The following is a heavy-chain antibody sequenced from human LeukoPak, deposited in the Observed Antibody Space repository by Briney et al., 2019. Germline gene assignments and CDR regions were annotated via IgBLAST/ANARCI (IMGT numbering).Heavy chain of an antibody. D-gene: IGHD1-1*01. V-gene: IGHV4-59*01. J-gene: IGHJ4*02. CDR1: GVSISSYY. Sequence: NASETLSLTCTVSGVSISSYYWSWIRQPPGKGLEWIGYTYYSGSTNYNPSLKSRVTISIDTSKNQFSLKLSSVTAADTAVYYCARNSNADYFDSWGQGTLVTVSS. CDR2: TYYSGST. CDR3: ARNSNADYFDS.